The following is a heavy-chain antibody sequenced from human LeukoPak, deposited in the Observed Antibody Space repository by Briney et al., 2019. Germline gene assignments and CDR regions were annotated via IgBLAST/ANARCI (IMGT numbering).Heavy chain of an antibody. CDR1: GFTFSSYW. CDR2: IKQDGSEK. Sequence: PGGSLRLSCAASGFTFSSYWMSWVRQAPGKGLEWVANIKQDGSEKYYADSVKGRFTISRDNPKNTLYLQMNSLRAEDTAVYYCANGYCSSTSCQVMGYWGQGTLVTVSS. D-gene: IGHD2-2*03. V-gene: IGHV3-7*03. CDR3: ANGYCSSTSCQVMGY. J-gene: IGHJ4*02.